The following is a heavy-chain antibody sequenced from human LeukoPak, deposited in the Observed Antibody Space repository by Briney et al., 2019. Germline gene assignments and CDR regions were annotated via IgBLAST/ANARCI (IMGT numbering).Heavy chain of an antibody. V-gene: IGHV1-3*01. CDR1: GFTLSTNA. Sequence: RASVKVSCRASGFTLSTNAIHWVRQAPGQRLEWMGWIDAATGDTRYSQNFQGRVTITRDTSASTAYMELRSLRSEDTAVYYCARDEEIPRGKINRFDPWGQGTLVTVSS. CDR2: IDAATGDT. CDR3: ARDEEIPRGKINRFDP. J-gene: IGHJ5*02. D-gene: IGHD2-2*02.